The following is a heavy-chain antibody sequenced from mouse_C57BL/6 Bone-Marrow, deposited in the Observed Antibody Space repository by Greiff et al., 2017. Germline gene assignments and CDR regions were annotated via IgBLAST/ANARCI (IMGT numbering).Heavy chain of an antibody. CDR3: ARDAYFDY. J-gene: IGHJ2*01. CDR2: ISSGSSTI. Sequence: EVKLVESGGGLVKPGGSLKLSCAVSGFTFSDYGMHWVRQAPEKGLEWVAYISSGSSTIYYADTVKGRFTISRDNAKNTLFLQMTSLRSEDTAMYYCARDAYFDYWGQGTTLTVSS. V-gene: IGHV5-17*01. CDR1: GFTFSDYG.